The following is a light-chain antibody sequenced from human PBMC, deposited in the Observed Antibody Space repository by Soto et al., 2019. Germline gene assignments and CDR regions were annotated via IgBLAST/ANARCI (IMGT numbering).Light chain of an antibody. CDR2: VAF. Sequence: IHMTHSPSTLSASVVDRVTITCRASQIISIRLAWYQQKPGKVPKLLIYVAFSLESGVPSRFSGIGSGTEFTLTISSLQPDDLATYYWQQYNRYPLMFGQGTKVDIK. J-gene: IGKJ1*01. CDR1: QIISIR. CDR3: QQYNRYPLM. V-gene: IGKV1-5*01.